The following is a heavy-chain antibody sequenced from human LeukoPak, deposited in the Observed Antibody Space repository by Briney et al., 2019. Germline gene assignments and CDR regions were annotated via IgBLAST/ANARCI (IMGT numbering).Heavy chain of an antibody. CDR3: AKDQGIAVAGQSRGFDS. J-gene: IGHJ4*02. CDR1: GFTFSSYG. D-gene: IGHD6-19*01. V-gene: IGHV3-30*18. CDR2: ISYDGSNK. Sequence: GGSLRLSGAASGFTFSSYGMHWVRQAPGKGLEWVSVISYDGSNKFYADSVKGRFTISRDNSKNTLYLQMNSLRAEDMAVYYCAKDQGIAVAGQSRGFDSWGQGTLVTVSS.